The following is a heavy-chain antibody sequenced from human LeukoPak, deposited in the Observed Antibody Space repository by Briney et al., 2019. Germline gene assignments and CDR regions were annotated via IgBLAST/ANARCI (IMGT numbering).Heavy chain of an antibody. CDR3: ARLSGSSGYSHDY. D-gene: IGHD3-22*01. Sequence: KASETLSLTCTVSGGSISSGGYYWSWIRQHPGKGLERIGYIYYSGSTYYNPSLKSRVTISVDTPKNQFSLKLSSVTAADTAVYYCARLSGSSGYSHDYWGQGTLVTVSS. CDR1: GGSISSGGYY. J-gene: IGHJ4*02. CDR2: IYYSGST. V-gene: IGHV4-31*03.